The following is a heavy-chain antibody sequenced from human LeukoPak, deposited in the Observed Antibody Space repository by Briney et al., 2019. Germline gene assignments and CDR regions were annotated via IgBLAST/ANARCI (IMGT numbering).Heavy chain of an antibody. CDR1: GYTFTGYY. CDR3: ARGFSYGGNRPVWDY. J-gene: IGHJ4*02. Sequence: ASVKVSCKASGYTFTGYYMHWVRQAPGQGLEWMGWINPNSGGTNYAQKFQGRVTMTGDTSISTAYMELSRLRSDDTAVYYCARGFSYGGNRPVWDYWGQGTLVTVSS. CDR2: INPNSGGT. D-gene: IGHD4-23*01. V-gene: IGHV1-2*02.